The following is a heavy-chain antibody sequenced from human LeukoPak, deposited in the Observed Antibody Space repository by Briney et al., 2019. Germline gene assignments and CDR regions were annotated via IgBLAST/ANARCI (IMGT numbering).Heavy chain of an antibody. Sequence: PGGSLRLSCAASGFTFSSYAMSWVRQAPGKGLEWVSAISGSGGSTYYADSVKGRFTISRDNSKNTLYLQMNNLRAEDTAVYYCARDGVGSSSPDAFDIWGQGTMVTVSS. J-gene: IGHJ3*02. CDR1: GFTFSSYA. CDR2: ISGSGGST. CDR3: ARDGVGSSSPDAFDI. D-gene: IGHD6-13*01. V-gene: IGHV3-23*01.